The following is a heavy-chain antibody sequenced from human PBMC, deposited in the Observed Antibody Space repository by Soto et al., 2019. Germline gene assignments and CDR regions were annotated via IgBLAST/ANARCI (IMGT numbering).Heavy chain of an antibody. J-gene: IGHJ4*02. Sequence: PGESLKISCKGSGYSFTSYWIGWVRQMPGKGLQLMGSIYPGDSETRYSPSFQGRVTISADRSISTAYLQWSSLEAADTAMYYGARHTSDRYGSDYWGQGTLVTVSS. CDR3: ARHTSDRYGSDY. CDR1: GYSFTSYW. CDR2: IYPGDSET. D-gene: IGHD5-18*01. V-gene: IGHV5-51*01.